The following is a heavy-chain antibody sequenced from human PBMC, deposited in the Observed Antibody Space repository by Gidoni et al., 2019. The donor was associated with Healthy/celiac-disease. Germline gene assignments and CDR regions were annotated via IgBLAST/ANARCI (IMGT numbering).Heavy chain of an antibody. CDR3: ARVKQQLVSLDY. CDR2: ISYDGSNK. V-gene: IGHV3-30-3*01. D-gene: IGHD6-13*01. J-gene: IGHJ4*02. CDR1: GLTFSSYA. Sequence: QVQLVESGGGVVQPGRSLRLSCAAPGLTFSSYAMHWVRQAPGKGLEWVAVISYDGSNKYYADSVKGRFTISRDNSKNTLYLQMNSLRAEDTAVYYCARVKQQLVSLDYWGQGTLVTVSS.